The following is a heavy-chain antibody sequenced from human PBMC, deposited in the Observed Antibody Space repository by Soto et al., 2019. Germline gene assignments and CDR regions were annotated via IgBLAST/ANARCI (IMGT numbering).Heavy chain of an antibody. CDR3: ARGPTDYYDNSANYFLDY. CDR2: ISTYNGNT. V-gene: IGHV1-18*01. J-gene: IGHJ4*02. CDR1: GYTFITYG. Sequence: QVPLVQSGAEVKKPGASVKVSCKASGYTFITYGVSWVRQAPGQGLDWLGWISTYNGNTRYAERLQGRVTMTTDTTTNTAYMELRNLRSDDTAVYYCARGPTDYYDNSANYFLDYWGQGTLVTDSS. D-gene: IGHD3-22*01.